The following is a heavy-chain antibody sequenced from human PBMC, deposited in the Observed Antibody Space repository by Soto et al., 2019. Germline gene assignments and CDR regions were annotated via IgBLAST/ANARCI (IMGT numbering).Heavy chain of an antibody. J-gene: IGHJ4*02. CDR2: IYYSGST. Sequence: SETLSLTCTVSGGSISSSSYYWGWIRQPPGKGLEWIGSIYYSGSTYYNPSLKSRVTISVDRSKNQFSLKLSSVTAADTAVYYCARGSSGYPYYFDYWGQGTQVTVSS. CDR1: GGSISSSSYY. D-gene: IGHD3-22*01. V-gene: IGHV4-39*07. CDR3: ARGSSGYPYYFDY.